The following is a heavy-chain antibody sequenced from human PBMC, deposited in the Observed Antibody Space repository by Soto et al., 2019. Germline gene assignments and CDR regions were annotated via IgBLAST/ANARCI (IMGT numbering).Heavy chain of an antibody. CDR3: ARHEVWSTNFDY. V-gene: IGHV4-59*08. CDR2: IYYSGST. Sequence: PSETLSLTCTVSGGSISSYYWSWIRQPPGKGLEWIGYIYYSGSTNYNPSLKSRVTISVDTSKNQFSLKLSSVTAADTAVYYCARHEVWSTNFDYWGQGTLVTVSS. D-gene: IGHD2-21*01. CDR1: GGSISSYY. J-gene: IGHJ4*02.